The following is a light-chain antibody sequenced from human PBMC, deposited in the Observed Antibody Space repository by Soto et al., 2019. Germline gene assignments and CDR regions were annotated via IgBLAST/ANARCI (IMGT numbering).Light chain of an antibody. CDR1: QMIARW. V-gene: IGKV1-5*01. J-gene: IGKJ5*01. CDR3: LQYNTFHHT. CDR2: DAT. Sequence: IHMTQSPSTLSASVGDTVTLTCRSSQMIARWLAWYQQKPGTAPRLIIYDATSLQSGVPSRFSASASGTDFTLTISSLHPDDFATYYCLQYNTFHHTFGQGTRLEIK.